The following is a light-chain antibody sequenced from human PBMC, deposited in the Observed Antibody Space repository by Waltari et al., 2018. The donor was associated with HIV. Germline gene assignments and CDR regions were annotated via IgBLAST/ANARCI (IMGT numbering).Light chain of an antibody. CDR1: VLPKKY. CDR3: FSTDSSGNPL. V-gene: IGLV3-10*01. Sequence: SYELTQPPSVSVSPGQTARITCSGDVLPKKYAYWYQQKSGQAPVLVSYEDNKRPSGIPERFSASSSGTMANWTISGAQVEDEADYYCFSTDSSGNPLFGGGTKLTVL. CDR2: EDN. J-gene: IGLJ2*01.